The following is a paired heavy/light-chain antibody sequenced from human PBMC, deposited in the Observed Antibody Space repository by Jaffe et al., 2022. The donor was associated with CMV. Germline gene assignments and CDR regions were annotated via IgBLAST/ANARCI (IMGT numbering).Heavy chain of an antibody. V-gene: IGHV3-23*04. D-gene: IGHD3-22*01. CDR1: GFTFSSYA. J-gene: IGHJ4*02. CDR2: ISGSGGST. CDR3: AKEFNQYYYDSSGSGY. Sequence: EVQLVESGGGLVQPGGSLRLSCAASGFTFSSYAMSWVRQAPGKGLEWVSAISGSGGSTYYADSVKGRFTISRDNSKNTLYLQMNSLRAEDTAVYYCAKEFNQYYYDSSGSGYWGQGTLVTVSS.
Light chain of an antibody. CDR1: QSVSSY. V-gene: IGKV3-11*01. CDR2: DAS. Sequence: EIVLTQSPATLSLSPGERATLSCRASQSVSSYLAWYQQKPGQAPRLLIYDASNRATGIPARFSGSGSGTDFTLTISSLEPEDFAVYYCQQRSNWPPRTFGQGTKVEIK. CDR3: QQRSNWPPRT. J-gene: IGKJ1*01.